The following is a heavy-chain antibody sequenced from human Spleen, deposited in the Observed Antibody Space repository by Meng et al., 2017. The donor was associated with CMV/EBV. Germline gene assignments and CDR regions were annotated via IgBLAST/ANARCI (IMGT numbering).Heavy chain of an antibody. V-gene: IGHV4-61*08. CDR1: GASVSSDDYH. J-gene: IGHJ5*02. CDR2: IYNTGRD. CDR3: ARVRTYGGNSEDWFDP. Sequence: SETLSLTCTVSGASVSSDDYHWSWIRQPPGKELEWIGQIYNTGRDTYNPSLKSRVTISADTSKNQFSLKLTSVTAADTAVYYCARVRTYGGNSEDWFDPWGQGTLVTVSS. D-gene: IGHD4-23*01.